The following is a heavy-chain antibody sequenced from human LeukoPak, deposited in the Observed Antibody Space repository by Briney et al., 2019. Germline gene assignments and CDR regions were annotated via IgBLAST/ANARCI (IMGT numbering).Heavy chain of an antibody. V-gene: IGHV3-53*01. J-gene: IGHJ2*01. D-gene: IGHD2/OR15-2a*01. CDR3: ASPANLTASTLGYFGL. CDR2: VYSGGTT. CDR1: GFTVSSKH. Sequence: GGSLRLSCAASGFTVSSKHMTWVRQAPGKGLEWVSVVYSGGTTYYADSVRGRFTISRDNTKSSVYLQMNSLRAEDTAIYYCASPANLTASTLGYFGLWGRGTRVTVSS.